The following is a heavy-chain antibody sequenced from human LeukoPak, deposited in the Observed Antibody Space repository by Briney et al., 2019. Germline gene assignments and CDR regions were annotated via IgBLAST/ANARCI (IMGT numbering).Heavy chain of an antibody. CDR3: ARAPGRYYDSSGPDHYYYMDV. CDR2: INTDGSST. D-gene: IGHD3-22*01. J-gene: IGHJ6*03. Sequence: GGSLRLSCAASGFTFSSYWMHWVRQAPGKGLVWVSRINTDGSSTSYADSVKGRFTISRDNAKNTLYLQMNSLRAEDTAVYYCARAPGRYYDSSGPDHYYYMDVWGKGTTVTVSS. CDR1: GFTFSSYW. V-gene: IGHV3-74*01.